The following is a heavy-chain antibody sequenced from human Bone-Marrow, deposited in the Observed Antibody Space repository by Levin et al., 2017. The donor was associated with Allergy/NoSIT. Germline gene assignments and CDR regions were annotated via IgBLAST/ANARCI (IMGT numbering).Heavy chain of an antibody. D-gene: IGHD3-10*01. CDR2: ISHDGGSQ. Sequence: GESLKISCSASGFTLSNYAIHWVRLAPGKGLEWVAFISHDGGSQSYADSVKGRFTISGDKSTNTLYLQMDSLRPEDTAIYFCARGRTYSGRGTSYRGMDVWGQGTTVTVSS. J-gene: IGHJ6*02. CDR1: GFTLSNYA. V-gene: IGHV3-30-3*01. CDR3: ARGRTYSGRGTSYRGMDV.